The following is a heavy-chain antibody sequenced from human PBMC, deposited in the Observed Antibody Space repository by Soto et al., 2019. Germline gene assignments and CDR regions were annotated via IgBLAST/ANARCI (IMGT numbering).Heavy chain of an antibody. D-gene: IGHD3-3*01. V-gene: IGHV4-34*01. CDR2: INHSGGT. CDR1: GGSFSGYY. Sequence: SETLSLTCAVSGGSFSGYYWSWIRQSPGKGLEWIGDINHSGGTNYNPSLKSRVTISVHTSKNQFSLKLSSVTAADTAVYYCARARKESGSDYYYHYGMDVWGKGTTVTVSS. CDR3: ARARKESGSDYYYHYGMDV. J-gene: IGHJ6*04.